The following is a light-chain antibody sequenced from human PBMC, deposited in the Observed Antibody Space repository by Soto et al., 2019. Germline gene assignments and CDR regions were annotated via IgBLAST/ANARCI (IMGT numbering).Light chain of an antibody. V-gene: IGLV1-51*01. J-gene: IGLJ2*01. Sequence: QSVLTQPPSVSAAPGHTVTISCSGSSSNIGNNYVSWYQHLPGTAPKLLIYDNNKRPSGIPDRFSGSKSGTSATLGITGLQTGDEADYYCGTWDSSLSAGVFGGGTQLTVL. CDR2: DNN. CDR1: SSNIGNNY. CDR3: GTWDSSLSAGV.